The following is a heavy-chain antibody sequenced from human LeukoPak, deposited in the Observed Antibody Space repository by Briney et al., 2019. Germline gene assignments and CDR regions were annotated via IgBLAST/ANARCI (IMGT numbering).Heavy chain of an antibody. Sequence: SVTVSCKASGGTFSSYAISWVRQAPGQGLEWMGGIIPIFGTANYAQKFQGRVTITADESTSTAYMELSSLRSEDTAVYYCARSPLRQRGPGGYDYWGQGTLVTVSS. CDR3: ARSPLRQRGPGGYDY. CDR1: GGTFSSYA. D-gene: IGHD4-17*01. CDR2: IIPIFGTA. V-gene: IGHV1-69*01. J-gene: IGHJ4*02.